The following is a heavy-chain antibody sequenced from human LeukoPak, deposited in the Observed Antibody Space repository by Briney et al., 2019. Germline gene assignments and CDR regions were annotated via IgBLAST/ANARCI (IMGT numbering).Heavy chain of an antibody. J-gene: IGHJ4*02. CDR1: GFTFSSYW. D-gene: IGHD6-13*01. V-gene: IGHV3-74*01. CDR2: INSDGSST. CDR3: ASAGSSSWLVDY. Sequence: AGGSLRLSCAASGFTFSSYWMHWVRHAPGKGLVWVSRINSDGSSTSYADSVKGRFTISRDNAKNTLYLQMNSLRAEDTAVYYCASAGSSSWLVDYWGQGTLVTVSS.